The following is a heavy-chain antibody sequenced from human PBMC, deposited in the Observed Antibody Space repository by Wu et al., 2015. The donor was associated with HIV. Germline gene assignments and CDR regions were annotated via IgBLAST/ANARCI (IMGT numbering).Heavy chain of an antibody. CDR3: ARDWVATSNYFDY. Sequence: QVQLVQSGAEVKKPGASVKVSCKASGCTFIGFYMHWVRQAPGQGLEWMGWINPNSGGTNYAQKFQGRVTMTRDTSISTAYMXLSRLRSDDTAVYYXARDWVATSNYFDYVGPGNAGHRLL. CDR2: INPNSGGT. V-gene: IGHV1-2*02. CDR1: GCTFIGFY. J-gene: IGHJ4*02. D-gene: IGHD2-15*01.